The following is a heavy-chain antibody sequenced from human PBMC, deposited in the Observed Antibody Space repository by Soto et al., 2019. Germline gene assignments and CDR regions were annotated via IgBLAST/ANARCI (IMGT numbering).Heavy chain of an antibody. D-gene: IGHD3-10*01. CDR1: GYTFTNYD. CDR2: ISTYTGNT. CDR3: ARGYYNGSGSPEPGGMDV. Sequence: QVHLVQSGAEVKKPGASVKVSCKASGYTFTNYDINWVRQAPGQGLEWMGWISTYTGNTNYAQKLQGRVTMTTDKSTSTAYMELSSLRADDTAVYYCARGYYNGSGSPEPGGMDVWGQGTTVTVSS. J-gene: IGHJ6*02. V-gene: IGHV1-18*01.